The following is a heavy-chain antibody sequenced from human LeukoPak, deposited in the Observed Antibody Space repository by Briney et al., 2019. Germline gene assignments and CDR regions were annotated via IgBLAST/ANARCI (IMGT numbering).Heavy chain of an antibody. CDR1: GLTFSSYA. J-gene: IGHJ4*02. CDR3: AKEGDYVDCNY. V-gene: IGHV3-23*01. Sequence: GGSLRLSCAASGLTFSSYAMTWVRQAPGQGLEWVSTISATGGNTYYAGSVQGRFTISRDNSKNTLYLQMNSLRGQESAVEYCAKEGDYVDCNYGGQGTLVTVSS. D-gene: IGHD4-17*01. CDR2: ISATGGNT.